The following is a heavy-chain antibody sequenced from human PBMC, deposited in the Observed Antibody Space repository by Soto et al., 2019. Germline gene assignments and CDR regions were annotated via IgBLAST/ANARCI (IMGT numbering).Heavy chain of an antibody. V-gene: IGHV4-59*08. CDR1: VGSISSYY. J-gene: IGHJ5*02. Sequence: ETLSLTCTVSVGSISSYYWSWMRQPPGKGLEWIGYIYYSGSTNYNPSLRSRVTTSVDTSKNQFSLYLSSVTAADTAFYYCARIGTISGIVTNNWFGPWGQGTLVTVSS. D-gene: IGHD3-3*01. CDR3: ARIGTISGIVTNNWFGP. CDR2: IYYSGST.